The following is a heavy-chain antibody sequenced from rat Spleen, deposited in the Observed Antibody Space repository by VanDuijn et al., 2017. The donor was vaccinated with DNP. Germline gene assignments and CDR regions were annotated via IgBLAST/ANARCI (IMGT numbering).Heavy chain of an antibody. CDR1: GFSFSDYD. CDR2: MSPTTRSS. CDR3: TTHILRVY. D-gene: IGHD1-4*01. Sequence: EVQLVESGGGLVQPGRSLKLSCAASGFSFSDYDMAWVRQAPTKGLEWVACMSPTTRSSYYRDSVKGRFTVSRDDAKSTLYLQMDSLRSEDTATYYCTTHILRVYWGQGVMVTVSS. V-gene: IGHV5-27*01. J-gene: IGHJ2*01.